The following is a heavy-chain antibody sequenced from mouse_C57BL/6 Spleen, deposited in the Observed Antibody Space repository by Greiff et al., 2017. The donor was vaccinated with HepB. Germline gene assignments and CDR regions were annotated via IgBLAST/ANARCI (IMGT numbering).Heavy chain of an antibody. D-gene: IGHD3-2*02. V-gene: IGHV1-81*01. J-gene: IGHJ2*01. CDR1: GYTFTSYG. CDR3: ARGGRSGAADY. CDR2: IYPRSGNT. Sequence: QVQLQQSGAELARPGASVKLSCKASGYTFTSYGISWVKQRTGQGLEWIGEIYPRSGNTYYNEKFKGKATLTADKSSSTAFMELRSLTSEDSAVYFCARGGRSGAADYRGQGTTLTVSS.